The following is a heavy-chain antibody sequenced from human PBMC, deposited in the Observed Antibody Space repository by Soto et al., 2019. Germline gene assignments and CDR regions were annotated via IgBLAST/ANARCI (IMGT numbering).Heavy chain of an antibody. D-gene: IGHD6-13*01. CDR2: VNTDGSAT. J-gene: IGHJ5*02. CDR1: GFPFSRSF. Sequence: PGGSLRLSCAASGFPFSRSFMHWVRQAPGTGLVWVARVNTDGSATVYAGSVKGRFTISRDNVRNTVSLEMNDLRAEDTAVYFCVRERRSLIKTLSLLVNSWGEGILVTFSA. V-gene: IGHV3-74*01. CDR3: VRERRSLIKTLSLLVNS.